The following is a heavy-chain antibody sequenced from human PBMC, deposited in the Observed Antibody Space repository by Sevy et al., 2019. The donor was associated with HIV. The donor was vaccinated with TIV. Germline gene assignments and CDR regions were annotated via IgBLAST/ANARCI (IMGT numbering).Heavy chain of an antibody. J-gene: IGHJ6*02. Sequence: SETLSLTCAVYGGSFSGYYWSWIRQPPGKGLEWIGEINHSGSTNYNPSLKSRVTISVDTSKNQFSLKLSSVTAADTAAYYCARGAIWSGYYNYYYGMDVWGQGTTVTVSS. CDR2: INHSGST. V-gene: IGHV4-34*01. CDR1: GGSFSGYY. CDR3: ARGAIWSGYYNYYYGMDV. D-gene: IGHD3-3*01.